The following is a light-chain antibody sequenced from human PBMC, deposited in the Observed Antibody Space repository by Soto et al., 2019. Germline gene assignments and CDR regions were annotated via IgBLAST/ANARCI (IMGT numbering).Light chain of an antibody. CDR3: QQSYNTPRA. CDR1: QSISIY. J-gene: IGKJ2*01. Sequence: DIQMTQSPSSLSASVGDRVTITCRASQSISIYLNWYQQKPGKAPKLLIYAASSLQSGVPSRFSGSGFGTDFTLTISSLQPEDSATYYCQQSYNTPRAFGQGTNLEI. CDR2: AAS. V-gene: IGKV1-39*01.